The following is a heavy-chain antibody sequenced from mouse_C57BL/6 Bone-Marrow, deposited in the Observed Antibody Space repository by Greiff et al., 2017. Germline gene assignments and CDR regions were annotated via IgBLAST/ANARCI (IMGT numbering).Heavy chain of an antibody. CDR3: ARSKDYNWRYFDY. J-gene: IGHJ2*01. D-gene: IGHD4-1*02. CDR1: GYTFTSYT. Sequence: VQLQQSGAELARPGASVKMSCKASGYTFTSYTMHWVKQRPGQGLEWIGDINPGSGYTKYNQKFKDKATLTADKSSSTAYMQLSSLTSEDSAVYYCARSKDYNWRYFDYWGQGTTLTVSS. V-gene: IGHV1-4*01. CDR2: INPGSGYT.